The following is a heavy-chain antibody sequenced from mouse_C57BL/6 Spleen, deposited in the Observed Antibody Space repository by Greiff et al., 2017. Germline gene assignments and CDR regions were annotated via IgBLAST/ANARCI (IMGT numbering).Heavy chain of an antibody. Sequence: QVQLQQPGTELVKPGASVKLSCKASGYTFTSYWMHWVKQRPGQGLEWIGNINPSNGGTNYNEKFKSKATLTVDKSSSTAYMQLSSLTSEDSAVXYCASEGRVITTVVASFDYWGQGTTLTVSA. D-gene: IGHD1-1*01. CDR3: ASEGRVITTVVASFDY. CDR2: INPSNGGT. CDR1: GYTFTSYW. J-gene: IGHJ2*01. V-gene: IGHV1-53*01.